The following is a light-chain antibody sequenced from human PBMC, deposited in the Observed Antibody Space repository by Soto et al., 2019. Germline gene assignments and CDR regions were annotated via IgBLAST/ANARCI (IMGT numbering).Light chain of an antibody. CDR3: SSYTTTSTLV. CDR1: NSDVGSYNL. Sequence: QSALTQPASVSGSPGQSITIACTGTNSDVGSYNLVSWYQQRPGEAPKLIISEVRNRPSGISYRFTGSKSGNTASLTISGLHAEDEDDYYCSSYTTTSTLVFGGGTKVTVL. J-gene: IGLJ3*02. CDR2: EVR. V-gene: IGLV2-14*01.